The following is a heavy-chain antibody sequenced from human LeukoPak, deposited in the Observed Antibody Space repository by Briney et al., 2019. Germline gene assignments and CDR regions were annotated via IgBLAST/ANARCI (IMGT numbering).Heavy chain of an antibody. CDR2: ISYDSSNY. J-gene: IGHJ6*03. Sequence: GGSLRLSCAASGFTLNTYAMHWVRQAPGRGLEWVAVISYDSSNYYYADSVKGRFTISRDNSKNTLYLLMNSLRVEDTAVYYCARDRGSSWVYYYYMDVWGKGTPVTVSS. CDR3: ARDRGSSWVYYYYMDV. D-gene: IGHD6-13*01. V-gene: IGHV3-30-3*01. CDR1: GFTLNTYA.